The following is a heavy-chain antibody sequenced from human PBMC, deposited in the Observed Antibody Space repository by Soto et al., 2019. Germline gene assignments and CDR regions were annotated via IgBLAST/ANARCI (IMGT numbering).Heavy chain of an antibody. CDR3: AKPSDFWSGYPLPDY. Sequence: ASVKVSCKASGYTFTVYYMHWVRQAPGQGLEWMGWINPNSGGTNYAQKFQGRVTMTRDTSISTAYMELSRLRSDDTAVYYCAKPSDFWSGYPLPDYWGQGTLVTVSS. CDR1: GYTFTVYY. V-gene: IGHV1-2*02. J-gene: IGHJ4*02. D-gene: IGHD3-3*01. CDR2: INPNSGGT.